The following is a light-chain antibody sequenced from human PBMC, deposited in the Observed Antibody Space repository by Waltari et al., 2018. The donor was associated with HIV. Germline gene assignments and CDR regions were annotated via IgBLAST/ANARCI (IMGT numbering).Light chain of an antibody. CDR2: YGS. J-gene: IGLJ2*01. Sequence: SYVLTQPPSVSVALGETARIPCGGNNIGIKSVHWYQQKPGQAPLLVIYYGSDRPPGIPERISGSKSVHTATLTISRVEAGDEADYYCQVWDTGSDQVVFGVRTKLTVL. CDR3: QVWDTGSDQVV. V-gene: IGLV3-21*04. CDR1: NIGIKS.